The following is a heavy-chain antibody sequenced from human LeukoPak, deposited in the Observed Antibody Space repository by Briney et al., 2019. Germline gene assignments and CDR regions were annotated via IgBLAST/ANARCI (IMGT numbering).Heavy chain of an antibody. CDR3: AKDYGSGSYYPYFDY. V-gene: IGHV3-23*01. D-gene: IGHD3-10*01. J-gene: IGHJ4*02. CDR1: GFTFSSYS. Sequence: GGSLRLSCAASGFTFSSYSMNWVRQAPGKGLEWVSTISGSGGNTFYADSVKGRFTISRDNSKNTLYLQMNSLRAEDTAVYYCAKDYGSGSYYPYFDYWGQGTLVTVSS. CDR2: ISGSGGNT.